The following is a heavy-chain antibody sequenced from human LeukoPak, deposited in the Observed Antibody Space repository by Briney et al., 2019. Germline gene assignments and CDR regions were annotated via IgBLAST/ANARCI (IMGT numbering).Heavy chain of an antibody. D-gene: IGHD5-12*01. Sequence: ASVKVSCKASGYTFTSYGISWVRQAPGQGLEWMGWISAYNGNTNYAQKFQGRVTMTRDTSISTAYMELSRLRSDDTAVYYCARELDIVAPKTDYWGQGTLVTVSS. CDR1: GYTFTSYG. J-gene: IGHJ4*02. CDR3: ARELDIVAPKTDY. CDR2: ISAYNGNT. V-gene: IGHV1-18*01.